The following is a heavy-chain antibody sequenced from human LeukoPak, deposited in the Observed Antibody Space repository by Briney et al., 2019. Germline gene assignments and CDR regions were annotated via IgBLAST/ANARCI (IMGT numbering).Heavy chain of an antibody. Sequence: PGRPLRLSCAASGFTFSSYGMHWVRQAPGEGLEWVAVISYDGSNKYYADSVKGRFTISRDNSKNTLYLQMNSLRAEDTAVYYCAKELRGYSYGLRNNWFDPWGQGTLVTVSS. V-gene: IGHV3-30*18. J-gene: IGHJ5*02. D-gene: IGHD5-18*01. CDR3: AKELRGYSYGLRNNWFDP. CDR1: GFTFSSYG. CDR2: ISYDGSNK.